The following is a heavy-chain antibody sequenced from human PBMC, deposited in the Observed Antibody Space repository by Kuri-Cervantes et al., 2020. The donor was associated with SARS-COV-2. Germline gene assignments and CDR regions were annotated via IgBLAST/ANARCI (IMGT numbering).Heavy chain of an antibody. CDR2: IIPIFGIA. D-gene: IGHD3-22*01. CDR3: ARVWHYYDSSGPPWYYYYGMDV. J-gene: IGHJ6*02. Sequence: SVKVSCKASGGTFSSYAISWVRQAPGQGLEWMGRIIPIFGIANYAQKFQGRVTITADKSTSTAYMELSSLRSEDTAVYYCARVWHYYDSSGPPWYYYYGMDVWGQGTTVTVSS. V-gene: IGHV1-69*04. CDR1: GGTFSSYA.